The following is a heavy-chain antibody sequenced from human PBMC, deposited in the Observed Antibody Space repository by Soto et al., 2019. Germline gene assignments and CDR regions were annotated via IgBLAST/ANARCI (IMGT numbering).Heavy chain of an antibody. V-gene: IGHV3-23*01. CDR3: AKGPTMVRGVITPFDY. D-gene: IGHD3-10*01. J-gene: IGHJ4*02. Sequence: GGSLRLSCAASGFTFSSYAMSWVRQAPGKGLEWVSAISGSGGSTYYADSVKGRFTISRDNSKNTLYLQMNSLRAEDTAVYYCAKGPTMVRGVITPFDYWGQGTLVTVS. CDR2: ISGSGGST. CDR1: GFTFSSYA.